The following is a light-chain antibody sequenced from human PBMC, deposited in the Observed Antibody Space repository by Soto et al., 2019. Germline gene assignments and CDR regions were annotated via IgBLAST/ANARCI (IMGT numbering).Light chain of an antibody. CDR3: SSYAGPITFYV. CDR2: EVN. Sequence: SALPQLPSVSGSPGESITMSCPGTSSDVGTYTLVSWYQQHPGKAPKLVIYEVNKRPAGVSKRFSGSRSGDTASLTISGLQAEDEADYYCSSYAGPITFYVFGTGTKVTVL. V-gene: IGLV2-23*02. J-gene: IGLJ1*01. CDR1: SSDVGTYTL.